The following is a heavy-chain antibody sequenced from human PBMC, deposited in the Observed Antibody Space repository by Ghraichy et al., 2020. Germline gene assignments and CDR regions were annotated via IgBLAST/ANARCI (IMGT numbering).Heavy chain of an antibody. Sequence: SGPTLVKPTQALTLTCTFSGFSLSTRGVGVGWIRQPPGKALEWLALIYWDDDKRYSPSLKNRLTITKDTSKNQVVLTMTNMDPVDTATYYCAHFLATDYYGLGSYSGFFEDYWGQGTLVTVSS. J-gene: IGHJ4*02. CDR1: GFSLSTRGVG. CDR3: AHFLATDYYGLGSYSGFFEDY. D-gene: IGHD3-10*01. V-gene: IGHV2-5*02. CDR2: IYWDDDK.